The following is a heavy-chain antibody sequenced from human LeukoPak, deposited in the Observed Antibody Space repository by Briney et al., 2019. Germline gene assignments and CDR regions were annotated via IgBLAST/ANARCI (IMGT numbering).Heavy chain of an antibody. D-gene: IGHD2-15*01. Sequence: ASVKVSCKASGYRFTDYYMHWVRQAPGQLLEWMGWVNTNSGVTNHAQKFQDRVTMTRDTSINTAYMEMSGLTSDDTAVYFCARGKVSFRSCSGGTYYSLGYWGQGTLVNVAS. CDR2: VNTNSGVT. CDR1: GYRFTDYY. CDR3: ARGKVSFRSCSGGTYYSLGY. V-gene: IGHV1-2*02. J-gene: IGHJ4*02.